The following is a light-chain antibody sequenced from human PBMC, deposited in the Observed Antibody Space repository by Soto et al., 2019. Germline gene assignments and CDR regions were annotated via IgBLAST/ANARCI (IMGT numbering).Light chain of an antibody. Sequence: QSALTQPASVSGSPGQSITISCTGTNTDIGGYNWVSWYQQHPGRAPKLIIYEVTNRPSGVSDRFSGSKSGNTASLTISGLQTDGEADYFCSSYRRPTTLVFGPGTKVTVL. CDR2: EVT. V-gene: IGLV2-14*01. J-gene: IGLJ1*01. CDR3: SSYRRPTTLV. CDR1: NTDIGGYNW.